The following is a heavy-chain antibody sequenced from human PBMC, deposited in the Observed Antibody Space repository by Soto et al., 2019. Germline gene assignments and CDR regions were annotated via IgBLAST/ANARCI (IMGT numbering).Heavy chain of an antibody. CDR1: GGTFSSYA. CDR2: IIPIFGTA. CDR3: ASEPMRPSSSEPHVYYYYGMDV. D-gene: IGHD6-6*01. V-gene: IGHV1-69*06. J-gene: IGHJ6*02. Sequence: QVQLVQSGAEVKKPGSSVKVSCKASGGTFSSYAISWVRQAPGQGLEWMGGIIPIFGTANYAQKFQGRVTITADKSTSTAYMELSSLRPEDTAVYYCASEPMRPSSSEPHVYYYYGMDVWGQGTTVTVSS.